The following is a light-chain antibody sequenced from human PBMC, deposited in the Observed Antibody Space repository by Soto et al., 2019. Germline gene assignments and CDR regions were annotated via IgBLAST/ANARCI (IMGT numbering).Light chain of an antibody. Sequence: DIVMTQSPDSLSVSLSERATISCKSSQSLLSTSNNRDYLAWYRQKAGQPPKLLMYWASTRESGVPDRFSGSGSGTDFTLTISSLKAEDVAVYYCQQYASIPLTFGGGTKVEIK. V-gene: IGKV4-1*01. J-gene: IGKJ4*01. CDR1: QSLLSTSNNRDY. CDR3: QQYASIPLT. CDR2: WAS.